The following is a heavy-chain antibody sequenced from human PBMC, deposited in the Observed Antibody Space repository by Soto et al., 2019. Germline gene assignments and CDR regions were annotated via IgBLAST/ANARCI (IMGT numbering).Heavy chain of an antibody. V-gene: IGHV3-48*03. CDR3: ARDHKGGYYYYGMDV. J-gene: IGHJ6*02. CDR2: ISSSGSTI. Sequence: EVQLVESGGGLVQPGGSLRLSCAASGFTFSSYEMNWVRQAPGKGLEWVSYISSSGSTIYYADSVKGRFTISRDNAKNPLYLQMNSLRAEDTAVYYCARDHKGGYYYYGMDVWGQGTTVTVSS. CDR1: GFTFSSYE.